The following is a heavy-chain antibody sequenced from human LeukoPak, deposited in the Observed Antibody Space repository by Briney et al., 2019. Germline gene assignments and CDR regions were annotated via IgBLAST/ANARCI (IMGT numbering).Heavy chain of an antibody. CDR3: ARDSSSWERRGEFGY. V-gene: IGHV1-18*01. J-gene: IGHJ4*02. CDR1: GYTFTSYG. CDR2: ISAYNGNT. Sequence: ASVKVSCKASGYTFTSYGISWVRQAPGQGLEWMGWISAYNGNTNYAQKLQGRVTMTTDTSTSTAYMELRSLRSDDAAVYYCARDSSSWERRGEFGYWGQGTLVTVSS. D-gene: IGHD6-13*01.